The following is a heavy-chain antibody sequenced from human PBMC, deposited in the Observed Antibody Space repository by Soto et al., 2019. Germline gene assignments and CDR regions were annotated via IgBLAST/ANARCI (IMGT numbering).Heavy chain of an antibody. CDR3: AKTHSGSYSGDY. V-gene: IGHV3-23*01. Sequence: GGSMELSCAASGFPFNSYAMSWVRQAPGKGLEWVSAISGSGGSTYYADSVKGRFTISRDNSKNTLYLQMNSLRAEDTAVYYCAKTHSGSYSGDYWGQGTLVTVSS. J-gene: IGHJ4*02. D-gene: IGHD1-26*01. CDR2: ISGSGGST. CDR1: GFPFNSYA.